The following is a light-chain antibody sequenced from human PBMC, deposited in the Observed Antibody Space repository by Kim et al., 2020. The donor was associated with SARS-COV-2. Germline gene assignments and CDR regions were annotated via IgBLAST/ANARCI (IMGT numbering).Light chain of an antibody. J-gene: IGKJ2*01. CDR3: QQYNKWPPYT. Sequence: EIVMTQSPATLSVSPGERDTLSCRASQSVSSNLAWYQQKPGQSPRLLIYAASTRATGIPARFSGSGSGTEFTLTISSLQSEDFAVYYCQQYNKWPPYTFGQGTKLE. CDR1: QSVSSN. CDR2: AAS. V-gene: IGKV3-15*01.